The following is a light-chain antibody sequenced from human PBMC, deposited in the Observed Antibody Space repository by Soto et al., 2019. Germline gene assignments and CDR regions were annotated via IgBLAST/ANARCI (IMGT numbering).Light chain of an antibody. CDR3: QHYNSYSEA. V-gene: IGKV1-5*03. CDR1: QSSGSS. CDR2: KAS. Sequence: IQMTQSPSTLSASVGGRGTITCRAGQSSGSSLACYQQKPGKAPKLRIYKASTLKSGVPSRFSGSGSGTEFTRTISSLQPDDFATYYCQHYNSYSEAFGQGTKVDIK. J-gene: IGKJ1*01.